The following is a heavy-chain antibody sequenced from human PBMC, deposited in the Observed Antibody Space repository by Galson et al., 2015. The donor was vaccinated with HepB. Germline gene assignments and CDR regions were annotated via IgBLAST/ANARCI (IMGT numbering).Heavy chain of an antibody. CDR2: ISSDYTSK. CDR3: ASDCDGSGSFYNMLGY. J-gene: IGHJ4*02. Sequence: SLRLSCAASGFTFSGSGIHWVRLAPGRGLEWVALISSDYTSKFYADSVKGRLSISRDNSKDTVYLQMNSLRDEDTAVYYCASDCDGSGSFYNMLGYWGQGTMVTVSS. D-gene: IGHD3-10*01. CDR1: GFTFSGSG. V-gene: IGHV3-30*07.